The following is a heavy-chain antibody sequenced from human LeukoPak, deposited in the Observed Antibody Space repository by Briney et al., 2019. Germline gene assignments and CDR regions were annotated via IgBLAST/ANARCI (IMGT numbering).Heavy chain of an antibody. V-gene: IGHV3-23*01. D-gene: IGHD2-2*01. CDR1: GFSLNNYD. Sequence: PGGSLRLSCAASGFSLNNYDMTWIRQAPGKGLEWVSGISGSGGSTYYADSVRGRFTISRDNSKNTLCLQMDSLIAEDTALYYCARALYCASATCYLDFWGQGTLVTVSP. J-gene: IGHJ4*02. CDR2: ISGSGGST. CDR3: ARALYCASATCYLDF.